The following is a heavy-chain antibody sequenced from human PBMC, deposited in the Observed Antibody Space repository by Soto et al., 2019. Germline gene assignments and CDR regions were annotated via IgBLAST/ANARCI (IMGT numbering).Heavy chain of an antibody. Sequence: SETLSLTCAVYGGSFSGYYWSWIRQPPGKGLEWIGEINHSGSTNYNPSLKSRVTISVDTSKNQFSLKLSSVTAADTAVYYCARIGPYYDILTGYRIRPNFDYWGQGTLVTVSS. CDR1: GGSFSGYY. CDR3: ARIGPYYDILTGYRIRPNFDY. J-gene: IGHJ4*02. CDR2: INHSGST. V-gene: IGHV4-34*01. D-gene: IGHD3-9*01.